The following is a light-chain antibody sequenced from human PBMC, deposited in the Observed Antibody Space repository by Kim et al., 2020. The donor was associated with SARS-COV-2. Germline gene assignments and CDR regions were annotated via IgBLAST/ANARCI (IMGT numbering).Light chain of an antibody. J-gene: IGLJ2*01. CDR1: SIGRRN. Sequence: SYELTQPPSVSVAPGKTATIICGGDSIGRRNVHWYQQKPGQAPVVVVYDNIDRPSGIPERFSRSNSGNTATLTISRVDAGDEADYFCQVWDSGSEHVVFGGGTQLTVL. CDR2: DNI. V-gene: IGLV3-21*03. CDR3: QVWDSGSEHVV.